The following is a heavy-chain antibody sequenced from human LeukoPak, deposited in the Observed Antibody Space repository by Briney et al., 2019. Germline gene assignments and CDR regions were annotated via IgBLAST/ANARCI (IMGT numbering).Heavy chain of an antibody. CDR3: ARREVRAHFDY. V-gene: IGHV4-34*01. CDR2: INHSGST. Sequence: SETLSLTCAVYGGSFSGYYWSWIRRPPGKGLEWIGEINHSGSTNYNPSLKSRVTISVDTSKNQFSLKLSSVTAADTAVYYCARREVRAHFDYWGQGTLVTVSS. J-gene: IGHJ4*02. CDR1: GGSFSGYY.